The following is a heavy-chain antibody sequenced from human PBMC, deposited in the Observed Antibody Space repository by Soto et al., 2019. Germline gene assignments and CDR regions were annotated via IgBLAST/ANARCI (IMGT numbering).Heavy chain of an antibody. J-gene: IGHJ4*02. CDR2: IIPLFGRT. Sequence: QVHLVQSGAEVKMPGSSVKVSCKVSGGPFSSYTISWVRQVPGQGLEWMGEIIPLFGRTNYVQGFQGRVTISADESTNTAYMQLSSLRSEDTAVYYCVRDSIAAAGFDSWGQGTLVTGS. CDR1: GGPFSSYT. D-gene: IGHD6-13*01. V-gene: IGHV1-69*12. CDR3: VRDSIAAAGFDS.